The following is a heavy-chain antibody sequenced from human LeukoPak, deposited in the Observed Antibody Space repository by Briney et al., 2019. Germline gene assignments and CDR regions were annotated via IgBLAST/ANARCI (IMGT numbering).Heavy chain of an antibody. V-gene: IGHV3-7*01. D-gene: IGHD2-21*02. CDR3: AKDPPVTAKD. CDR1: GFTLSNYW. J-gene: IGHJ4*02. Sequence: GGSLRLSCAASGFTLSNYWMTWARQAPGKGLEWVANIKQDGSEKYYADSVKGRFTISRDNAKNSLYLQMNSLGVDDTAVYYCAKDPPVTAKDWGQGTLVTVSS. CDR2: IKQDGSEK.